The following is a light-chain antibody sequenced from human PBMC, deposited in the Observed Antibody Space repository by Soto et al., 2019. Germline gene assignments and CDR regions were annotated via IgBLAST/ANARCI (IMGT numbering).Light chain of an antibody. CDR1: QSVHNF. V-gene: IGKV3-11*01. CDR3: QQRSNWPPIT. J-gene: IGKJ5*01. CDR2: GAS. Sequence: EVALPQSPGTLSLSPGDRASLSCHASQSVHNFLAWYQQKPGQAPRLLIYGASNRAAGIPDRFSGSGSGTDFTLTINSLEPEDFAVYYCQQRSNWPPITFGQGTRLEIK.